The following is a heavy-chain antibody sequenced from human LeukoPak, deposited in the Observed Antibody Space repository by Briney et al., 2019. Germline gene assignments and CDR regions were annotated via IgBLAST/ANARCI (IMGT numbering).Heavy chain of an antibody. CDR1: GFTFSSYG. J-gene: IGHJ4*02. Sequence: GGSLRLSCAASGFTFSSYGMHWVRQAPGKGLEWVAFIRYDGSNKYYADSVKGRFTISRDNSKNTLYLQMNSLRAEDTAVYYCAKDQGTMVRGLDYWGQGTLVTVSS. D-gene: IGHD3-10*01. V-gene: IGHV3-30*02. CDR2: IRYDGSNK. CDR3: AKDQGTMVRGLDY.